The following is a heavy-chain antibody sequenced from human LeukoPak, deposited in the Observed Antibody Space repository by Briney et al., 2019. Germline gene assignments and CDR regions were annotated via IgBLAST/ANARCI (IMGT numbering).Heavy chain of an antibody. CDR3: ARHPGEEMATIGIDY. Sequence: SETLSLTCTVSGGSISSSSYYWGWIRQPPGKGLEWLGSIYYSGGTYYNPSLKSRVTISVDTSKNQFSLKLSSVTAADTAVYYCARHPGEEMATIGIDYWGQGTLVTVSS. D-gene: IGHD5-24*01. CDR1: GGSISSSSYY. CDR2: IYYSGGT. V-gene: IGHV4-39*01. J-gene: IGHJ4*02.